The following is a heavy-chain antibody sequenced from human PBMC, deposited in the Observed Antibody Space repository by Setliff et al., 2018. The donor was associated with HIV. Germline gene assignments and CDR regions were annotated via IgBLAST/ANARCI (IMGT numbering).Heavy chain of an antibody. Sequence: SETLSLTCAIYGGSFRGYFWIWIRQPPGKGLEWIGEINHRGSTNYNSSLKSRVTIGVDTSKNQFSLNLSAATAADTAVYYCARGSVFWDRGNHYQYMDVWATGTTVTVS. CDR3: ARGSVFWDRGNHYQYMDV. V-gene: IGHV4-34*01. CDR1: GGSFRGYF. CDR2: INHRGST. D-gene: IGHD3-10*01. J-gene: IGHJ6*03.